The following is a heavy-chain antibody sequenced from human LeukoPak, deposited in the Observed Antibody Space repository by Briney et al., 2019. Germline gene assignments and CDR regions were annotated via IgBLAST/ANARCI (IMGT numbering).Heavy chain of an antibody. Sequence: PGRSLRLSCAASGFGFSTYAMNWVRQSPGKGLEWVSGISGNGGSTHYADSVKGRFTVSRDNSKNTLYLQMTSLRAEDTAVYFCARAKRGTPLPISYYFYAMDVWGQGTTVAVSS. CDR2: ISGNGGST. V-gene: IGHV3-23*01. D-gene: IGHD1-1*01. J-gene: IGHJ6*02. CDR3: ARAKRGTPLPISYYFYAMDV. CDR1: GFGFSTYA.